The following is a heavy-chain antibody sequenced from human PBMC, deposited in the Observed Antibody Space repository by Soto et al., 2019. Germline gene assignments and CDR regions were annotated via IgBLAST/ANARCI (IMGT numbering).Heavy chain of an antibody. CDR3: ARVYNWNDENAFDI. CDR2: IIPIFGTA. J-gene: IGHJ3*02. D-gene: IGHD1-20*01. CDR1: GGTFSSYA. Sequence: QVQLVQSGAEVKKPGSSVKVSCKASGGTFSSYAISWVRQAPGQGLEWMGGIIPIFGTANYAQKFQGRVTITADESTSTDYMELSSLRSDVTAVYYCARVYNWNDENAFDIWGQGTMVTVSS. V-gene: IGHV1-69*01.